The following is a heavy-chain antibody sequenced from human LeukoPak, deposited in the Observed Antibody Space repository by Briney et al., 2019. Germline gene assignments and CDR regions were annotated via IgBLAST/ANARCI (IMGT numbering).Heavy chain of an antibody. D-gene: IGHD1-26*01. CDR2: INHSGST. V-gene: IGHV4-34*01. Sequence: SSETLSLTCAVYGGSFSGYYWSWIRQPPGKGLEWIGEINHSGSTNYNPSLKSRVTISVDTSKNQFSLKLSSVTAADTAVYYCARIRSYCFDYWGQGTLVTVSS. J-gene: IGHJ4*02. CDR3: ARIRSYCFDY. CDR1: GGSFSGYY.